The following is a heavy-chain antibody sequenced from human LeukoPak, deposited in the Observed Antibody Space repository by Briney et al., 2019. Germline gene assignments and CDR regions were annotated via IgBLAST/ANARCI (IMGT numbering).Heavy chain of an antibody. CDR1: GGSISSGSYH. Sequence: SETLSLTCTVSGGSISSGSYHWSWIRQPAGKGLEWIGRIYTSGSTNYNPSLKSQVTISVDTSKNQFSLKLSSVTAGDTAVYYCARASTAQYTWFEPWGQGTLVTVSP. CDR2: IYTSGST. D-gene: IGHD2/OR15-2a*01. J-gene: IGHJ5*02. CDR3: ARASTAQYTWFEP. V-gene: IGHV4-61*02.